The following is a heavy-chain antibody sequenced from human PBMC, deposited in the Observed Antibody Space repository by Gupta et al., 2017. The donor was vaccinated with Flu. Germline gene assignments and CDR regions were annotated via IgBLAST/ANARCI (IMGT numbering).Heavy chain of an antibody. CDR1: GFTCSSYV. CDR3: VRDPSTSRYYHGMDV. V-gene: IGHV3-21*06. J-gene: IGHJ6*02. Sequence: EVPLVESGGGLVTPGGSLRLACEASGFTCSSYVMKWVRQAPGKGLEWVSSSSKVSTYIYYTDSVKGRFTISRDNARNLVYWEMNNLRVEDTAVYYCVRDPSTSRYYHGMDVWGPGTTVTVSS. CDR2: SSKVSTYI. D-gene: IGHD2-2*01.